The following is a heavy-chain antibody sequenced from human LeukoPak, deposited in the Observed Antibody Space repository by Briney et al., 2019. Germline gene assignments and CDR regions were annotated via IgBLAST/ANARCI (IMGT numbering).Heavy chain of an antibody. J-gene: IGHJ3*02. V-gene: IGHV4-59*12. CDR1: GGSISSYY. Sequence: SETLSLTCTVSGGSISSYYWSWIRQPPGKGLEWIGYIYYSGSTNYNPSLKSRVTISVDTSKNQFSLKLSSVTAADTAVYYCARDRAMVLDAFDIWGQGTMVTVSS. CDR3: ARDRAMVLDAFDI. CDR2: IYYSGST. D-gene: IGHD3-10*01.